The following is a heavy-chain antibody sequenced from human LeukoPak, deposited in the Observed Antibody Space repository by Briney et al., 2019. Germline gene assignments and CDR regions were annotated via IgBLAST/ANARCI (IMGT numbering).Heavy chain of an antibody. D-gene: IGHD3-22*01. CDR3: ARLPGDYDNSAKTSEDLHDY. CDR2: ISSSSSYI. Sequence: KTGGSPRLTCAASGFTFSSYGMHWVRQAPGKGLEWVSSISSSSSYIYYADSVKGRFTISRDNAKNSLYLQMNSLRAEDTAVYYCARLPGDYDNSAKTSEDLHDYWGQGTLVAVSS. J-gene: IGHJ4*02. V-gene: IGHV3-21*01. CDR1: GFTFSSYG.